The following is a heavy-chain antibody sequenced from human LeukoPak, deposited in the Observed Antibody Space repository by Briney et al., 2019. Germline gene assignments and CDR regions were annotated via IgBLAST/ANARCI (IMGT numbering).Heavy chain of an antibody. D-gene: IGHD3-10*01. CDR3: ATPVGYGSGRILTGAYYFDY. J-gene: IGHJ4*02. CDR1: GGTFSSYA. Sequence: SVKVSCKGSGGTFSSYAISWVRQAPGQGLEWMGGINPIFGTANYAQKFQGRVTITTDESTSTAYMELSSLRSEDTAVYYCATPVGYGSGRILTGAYYFDYWGQGTLVTLSS. CDR2: INPIFGTA. V-gene: IGHV1-69*05.